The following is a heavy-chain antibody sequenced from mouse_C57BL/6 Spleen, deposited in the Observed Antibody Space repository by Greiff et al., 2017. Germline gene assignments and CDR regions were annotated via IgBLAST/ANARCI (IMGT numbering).Heavy chain of an antibody. CDR1: GYSITSGYY. CDR3: ASYGTRYFDV. J-gene: IGHJ1*03. Sequence: VQLKESGPGLVKPSQSLSLTCSVTGYSITSGYYWNWIRQFPGNKLEWMGYISYDGSNNYNPSLKNRISITRDTSKNQFFLKLNSVTTEDTATYYCASYGTRYFDVWGTGTTVTVSS. D-gene: IGHD1-1*01. V-gene: IGHV3-6*01. CDR2: ISYDGSN.